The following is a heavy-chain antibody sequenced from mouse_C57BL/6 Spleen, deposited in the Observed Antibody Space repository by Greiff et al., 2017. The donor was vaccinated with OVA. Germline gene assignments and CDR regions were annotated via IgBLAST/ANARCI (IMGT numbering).Heavy chain of an antibody. CDR3: ARDRYGSSRGYFDV. CDR1: GFTFSSYA. J-gene: IGHJ1*03. Sequence: EVKLMESGGGLVKPGGSLKLSCAASGFTFSSYAMSWVRQTPEKRLEWVATISDGGSYTYYPDNVKGRFTISRDNAKNNLYLQMSHLKSEDTAMYYCARDRYGSSRGYFDVWGTGTTVTVSS. V-gene: IGHV5-4*01. D-gene: IGHD1-1*01. CDR2: ISDGGSYT.